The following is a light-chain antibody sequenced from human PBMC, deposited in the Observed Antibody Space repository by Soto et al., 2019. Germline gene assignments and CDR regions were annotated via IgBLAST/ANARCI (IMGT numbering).Light chain of an antibody. CDR3: AAWDDNLSGLYV. V-gene: IGLV1-47*01. CDR2: RNS. J-gene: IGLJ1*01. Sequence: QSVLTQSPSASGTPGQRVTISCSGSASTIGRNYVYWYQQLPGTAPKLLIYRNSQRPSGVPDRFSGSKSGTSASLAISGLRSEDEADYYCAAWDDNLSGLYVFGAGPKVT. CDR1: ASTIGRNY.